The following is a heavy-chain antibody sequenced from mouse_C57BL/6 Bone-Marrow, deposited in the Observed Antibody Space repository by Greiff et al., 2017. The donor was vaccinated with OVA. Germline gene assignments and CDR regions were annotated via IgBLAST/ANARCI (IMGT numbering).Heavy chain of an antibody. CDR3: TTSGTGAY. D-gene: IGHD4-1*01. Sequence: EVQLQQSGAELVRPGASVKLSCTASGFNIKDDYMHWVKQRPEQGLEWIGWIDPENGDTEYASKFQGKATIPADTSSNTAYLQLSSLTSEDTAVYYCTTSGTGAYWGQGTLVTVSA. J-gene: IGHJ3*01. CDR2: IDPENGDT. V-gene: IGHV14-4*01. CDR1: GFNIKDDY.